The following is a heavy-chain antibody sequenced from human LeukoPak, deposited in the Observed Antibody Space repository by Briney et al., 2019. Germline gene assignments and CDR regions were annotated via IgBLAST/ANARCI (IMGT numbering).Heavy chain of an antibody. CDR2: IYYSGST. J-gene: IGHJ4*02. Sequence: SETLSLTCTVSGGSISSSSYYWGWIRQPPGKGLEWIGSIYYSGSTYYNPSLKSRVTISVDTSKNQFSLKLCSVTAADTAVYYCARHRSYPSPYYFDYWGQGTLVTVSS. CDR1: GGSISSSSYY. D-gene: IGHD1-26*01. CDR3: ARHRSYPSPYYFDY. V-gene: IGHV4-39*01.